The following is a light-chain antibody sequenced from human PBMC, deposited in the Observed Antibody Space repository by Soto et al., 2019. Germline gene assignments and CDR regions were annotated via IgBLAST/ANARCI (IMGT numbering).Light chain of an antibody. V-gene: IGLV2-14*02. CDR2: EVT. Sequence: QSALTQPASVSGSPGQSITISCTGTRSDVGGYPLVSWLQQHPGKAPKLIIYEVTIRPSGVSDRFSGSKSGNTASLTVSGLQAEDEADYYCSSYTGGNPSYVFGTGTKVTVL. CDR1: RSDVGGYPL. CDR3: SSYTGGNPSYV. J-gene: IGLJ1*01.